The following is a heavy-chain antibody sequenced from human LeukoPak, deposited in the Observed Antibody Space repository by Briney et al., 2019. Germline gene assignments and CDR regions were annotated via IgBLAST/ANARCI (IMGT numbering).Heavy chain of an antibody. J-gene: IGHJ5*02. Sequence: GGSLRLPCAASGFTFNNYWMHWVRQVPGKGLVWVARINTDGSRTTYADSVKGRFTISRDNAKDTVYLQMNSLRAEDTAVYYCATVRSGSWDWFDPWGQGTLLTVSS. CDR2: INTDGSRT. V-gene: IGHV3-74*03. CDR1: GFTFNNYW. D-gene: IGHD3-10*01. CDR3: ATVRSGSWDWFDP.